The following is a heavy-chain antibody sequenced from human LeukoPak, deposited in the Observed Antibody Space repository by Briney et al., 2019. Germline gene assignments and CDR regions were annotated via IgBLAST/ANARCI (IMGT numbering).Heavy chain of an antibody. Sequence: GGSLRLSCAASGFSFSNYGMNWVRQAPGKGLEWVSGITGNGATTYYADSVKGRFTISRDNSKNTLYLQMNSLRAEDTAVYYCARGGEYSSSSYGYFDYWGQGTLVTVSS. D-gene: IGHD6-6*01. CDR3: ARGGEYSSSSYGYFDY. V-gene: IGHV3-23*01. CDR1: GFSFSNYG. J-gene: IGHJ4*02. CDR2: ITGNGATT.